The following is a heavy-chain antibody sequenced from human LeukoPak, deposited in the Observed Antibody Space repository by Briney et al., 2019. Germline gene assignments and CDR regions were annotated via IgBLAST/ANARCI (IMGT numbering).Heavy chain of an antibody. J-gene: IGHJ4*02. Sequence: GNTNYAQNLQGSVTITTDTSTSTAYMELRSLRSDDTAVYYCARTPLGYCSGGSCSNNDYWGQGTLVTVS. CDR2: GNT. V-gene: IGHV1-18*01. D-gene: IGHD2-15*01. CDR3: ARTPLGYCSGGSCSNNDY.